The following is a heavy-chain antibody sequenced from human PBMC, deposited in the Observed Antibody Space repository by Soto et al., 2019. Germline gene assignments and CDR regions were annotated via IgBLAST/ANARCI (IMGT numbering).Heavy chain of an antibody. D-gene: IGHD3-3*01. CDR3: ARRTIFGRDWFDP. J-gene: IGHJ5*02. Sequence: PSETLSLTCTVSGGSISSSSYYWGWIRQPPGKGLEWIGSIYYSGSTYYNPSLKSRVTISVDTSKNQFSLKLSSVTAADTAVYYCARRTIFGRDWFDPWGQGTLVTVSS. V-gene: IGHV4-39*01. CDR2: IYYSGST. CDR1: GGSISSSSYY.